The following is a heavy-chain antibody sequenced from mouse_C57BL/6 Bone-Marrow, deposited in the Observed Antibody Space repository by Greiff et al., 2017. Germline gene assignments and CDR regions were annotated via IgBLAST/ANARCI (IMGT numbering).Heavy chain of an antibody. CDR3: AREFTTVVATDYAMDY. Sequence: EVKLMESEGGLVQPGSSMKLSCTASGFTFSDYYMAWVRLVPEKGLEWVANINYDGSSTYYLDSLKSRFIISRDNAKNILYLQMSSLKSEDTATYYCAREFTTVVATDYAMDYWGQGTSVTVSS. CDR2: INYDGSST. J-gene: IGHJ4*01. CDR1: GFTFSDYY. D-gene: IGHD1-1*01. V-gene: IGHV5-16*01.